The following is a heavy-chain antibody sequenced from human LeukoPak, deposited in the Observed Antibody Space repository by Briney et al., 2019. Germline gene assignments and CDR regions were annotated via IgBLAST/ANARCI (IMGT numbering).Heavy chain of an antibody. V-gene: IGHV3-21*01. CDR3: ARDLCCGSYSSGRRAFDI. D-gene: IGHD1-26*01. Sequence: PGGSLRLSCAASGFTFSSYSMNWVRQAPGKGLEWVSSISSSSSYIYYADSVKGRFTISRDNAKNSLYLQMNSLRAEDTAVYYCARDLCCGSYSSGRRAFDIWGQGTMVTVSS. CDR2: ISSSSSYI. J-gene: IGHJ3*02. CDR1: GFTFSSYS.